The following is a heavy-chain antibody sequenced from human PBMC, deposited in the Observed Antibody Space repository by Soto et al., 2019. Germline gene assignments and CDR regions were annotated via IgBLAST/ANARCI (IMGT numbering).Heavy chain of an antibody. Sequence: PGGSLRLSCAASGFTFSSYWMHWVRQAPGKGLEWVSRIEGDGSSTTSADSVKGRFTVSXXXAXXTXXLXXSXXSSXDTAXYYCAREGLDTAGFFDVWGQGTMVTVSS. D-gene: IGHD6-13*01. V-gene: IGHV3-74*01. CDR3: AREGLDTAGFFDV. CDR2: IEGDGSST. J-gene: IGHJ3*01. CDR1: GFTFSSYW.